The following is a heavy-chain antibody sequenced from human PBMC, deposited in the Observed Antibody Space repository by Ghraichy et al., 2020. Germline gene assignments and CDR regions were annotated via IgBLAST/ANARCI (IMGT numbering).Heavy chain of an antibody. Sequence: SETLSLTCTVSGGSISSSSYYWGWIRQPPGKGLEWIGSIYYSGSTYYNPSLKSRVTISVDTSKNQFSLKLSSVTAADTAVYYCARQVVTIFKKWFDPWGQGTLVTVSS. D-gene: IGHD3-3*01. J-gene: IGHJ5*02. CDR2: IYYSGST. CDR3: ARQVVTIFKKWFDP. CDR1: GGSISSSSYY. V-gene: IGHV4-39*07.